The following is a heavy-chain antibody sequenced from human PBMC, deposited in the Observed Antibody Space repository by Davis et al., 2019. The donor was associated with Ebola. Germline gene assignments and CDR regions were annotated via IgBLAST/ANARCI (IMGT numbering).Heavy chain of an antibody. CDR2: IWYDGSNK. V-gene: IGHV3-33*01. Sequence: GESLKISCAASGFTFSSYGMHWVRQAPGKGLEWVAVIWYDGSNKYYADSVKGRFTISRDNSKNTLYLQMNSLRAEDTAVYYCARDLSWELLTHYGMDVWGQGTTVTVSS. D-gene: IGHD1-26*01. J-gene: IGHJ6*02. CDR1: GFTFSSYG. CDR3: ARDLSWELLTHYGMDV.